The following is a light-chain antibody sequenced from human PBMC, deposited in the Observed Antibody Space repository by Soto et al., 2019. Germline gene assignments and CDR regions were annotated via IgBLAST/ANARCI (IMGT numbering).Light chain of an antibody. Sequence: QSALTQPASVSGSPGQSITISCTGTSVGDYTYVSWYQQHPGKAPKVMIYEVSNRPSGVSNRFSGSKSGNTASLTISGLQAEDEADYYCSSYTSSNTWVFGGGTQLTVL. J-gene: IGLJ3*02. CDR3: SSYTSSNTWV. CDR2: EVS. V-gene: IGLV2-14*01. CDR1: SVGDYTY.